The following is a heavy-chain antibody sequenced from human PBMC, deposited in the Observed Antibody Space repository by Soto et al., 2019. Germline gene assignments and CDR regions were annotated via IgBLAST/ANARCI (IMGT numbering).Heavy chain of an antibody. CDR3: ATAFATSGLIGVAIPHSFDP. CDR2: VYYSGTT. V-gene: IGHV4-61*03. J-gene: IGHJ5*02. CDR1: GDSVSSASYY. Sequence: QVHLQESGPGLVKPSETLSLTCSVAGDSVSSASYYWNWIRQPPGQGLEWIGHVYYSGTTNYNPPLKGRVSTSAVPPKSPVTRTLDSVTAADTAGYYCATAFATSGLIGVAIPHSFDPWGQGTLVTVSS. D-gene: IGHD2-15*01.